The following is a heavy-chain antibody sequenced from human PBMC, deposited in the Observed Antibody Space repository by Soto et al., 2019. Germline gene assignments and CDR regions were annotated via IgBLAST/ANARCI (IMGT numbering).Heavy chain of an antibody. CDR2: LSGSGSSK. V-gene: IGHV3-23*01. J-gene: IGHJ3*01. CDR3: SKGMKWMQLWAVGAYDA. Sequence: EVQLLESGGGLVQPGGSLRLSCAASGFTFRNYVISWVRQAPGKGLEWVAGLSGSGSSKYYAESVKDRFTISRDNAKKYLYLEMSGLRVDDTALYFCSKGMKWMQLWAVGAYDAWGPGSMVTVSS. D-gene: IGHD5-18*01. CDR1: GFTFRNYV.